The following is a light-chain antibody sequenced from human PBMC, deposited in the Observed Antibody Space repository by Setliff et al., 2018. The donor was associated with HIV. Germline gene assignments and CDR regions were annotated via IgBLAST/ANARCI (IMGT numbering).Light chain of an antibody. CDR1: SSDVGGYNY. CDR3: SSYSSSNTYGV. J-gene: IGLJ2*01. Sequence: QSVLTQPRSVSGSPGQSVTISCTGTSSDVGGYNYVSWYQHLPGKAPKLMIYDVTKRPSGVPDRFSGSKSGNTASLTISGLQPEDEADYSCSSYSSSNTYGVFGGGTQLTVL. V-gene: IGLV2-11*01. CDR2: DVT.